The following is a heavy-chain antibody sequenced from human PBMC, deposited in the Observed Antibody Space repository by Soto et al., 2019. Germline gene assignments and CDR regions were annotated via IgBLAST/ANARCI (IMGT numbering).Heavy chain of an antibody. J-gene: IGHJ4*02. D-gene: IGHD3-9*01. CDR1: GGSMISCEDD. V-gene: IGHV4-39*01. CDR3: ARMAGLATISYYFDY. CDR2: VYYSGST. Sequence: SGTLSLTCTFCGGSMISCEDDGSGIRQTPWEGREGIGSVYYSGSTYYTPSLESRVTISVDKSKNHFSLALMSLSAAHTAAYYCARMAGLATISYYFDYWGQGAMVTVSS.